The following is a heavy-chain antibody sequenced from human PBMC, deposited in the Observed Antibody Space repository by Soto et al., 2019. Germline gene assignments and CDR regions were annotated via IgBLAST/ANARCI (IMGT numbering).Heavy chain of an antibody. CDR3: ARGRGRRGWHGFGF. J-gene: IGHJ4*02. CDR2: IYTRGST. CDR1: GGSISNYY. D-gene: IGHD6-19*01. V-gene: IGHV4-4*07. Sequence: PSETLSLTCTVSGGSISNYYWSWIRQPAGKGLEWIGRIYTRGSTNYNPSLKTRVTMSVNTSKNQFSLKLSSVTPAVTAGYYCARGRGRRGWHGFGFWGQGTLVTVSS.